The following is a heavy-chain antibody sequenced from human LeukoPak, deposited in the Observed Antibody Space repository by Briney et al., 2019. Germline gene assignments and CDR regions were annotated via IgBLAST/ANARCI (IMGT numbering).Heavy chain of an antibody. Sequence: SETLSLTCAVSGYSISSGYYWGWIRQPPGKGLEWIGGIYHSGSTYYNPSLKSRVTISVDTSKNQFSLKLSSVTAADTAVYYCARSQWTNYDFWSGYYTSNWFDPWGQGTLVTVSS. CDR1: GYSISSGYY. CDR2: IYHSGST. D-gene: IGHD3-3*01. V-gene: IGHV4-38-2*01. CDR3: ARSQWTNYDFWSGYYTSNWFDP. J-gene: IGHJ5*02.